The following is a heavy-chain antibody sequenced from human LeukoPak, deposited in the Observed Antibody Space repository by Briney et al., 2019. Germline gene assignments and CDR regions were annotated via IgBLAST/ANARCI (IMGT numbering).Heavy chain of an antibody. CDR3: VREAGGIKDILATRNIDY. Sequence: ASVKVSCKASGYNFSRNGITWVRQAPGQGLEWMGWISAYHGTTNYAQGFQGRVSMTTDTATSTAYMELRSLRSDDTAVYYCVREAGGIKDILATRNIDYWGQGTLVTVSS. D-gene: IGHD5-12*01. CDR2: ISAYHGTT. J-gene: IGHJ4*02. CDR1: GYNFSRNG. V-gene: IGHV1-18*01.